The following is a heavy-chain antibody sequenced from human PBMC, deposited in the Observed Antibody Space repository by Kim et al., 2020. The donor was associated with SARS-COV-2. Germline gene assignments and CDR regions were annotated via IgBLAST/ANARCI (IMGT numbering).Heavy chain of an antibody. V-gene: IGHV3-15*01. CDR2: IKSKTDGGTT. D-gene: IGHD3-22*01. J-gene: IGHJ4*02. CDR1: GFTFSNAW. Sequence: GGSLRLSCAASGFTFSNAWMSWVRQAPGKGLEWVGRIKSKTDGGTTDYAAPVKGRFTISRDDSKNTLYLQMNSLKTEDTAVYYCTTATNHYDSSGYYPFDYWGQGTLVTVSS. CDR3: TTATNHYDSSGYYPFDY.